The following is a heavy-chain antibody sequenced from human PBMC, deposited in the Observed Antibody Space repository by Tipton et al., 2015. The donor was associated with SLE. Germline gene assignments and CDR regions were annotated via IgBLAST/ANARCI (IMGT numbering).Heavy chain of an antibody. D-gene: IGHD4-17*01. J-gene: IGHJ6*02. Sequence: TLSLTCAVSGGSFSGYAWSWVRQPPGKGLEWIGEVSHSRSTNYNPSLKSRVTISMDKSNNEFSLKLTSVTAADTAVYYCARDLVRDGDYGDGMDVWGQGTTVTVSS. CDR2: VSHSRST. V-gene: IGHV4-34*01. CDR3: ARDLVRDGDYGDGMDV. CDR1: GGSFSGYA.